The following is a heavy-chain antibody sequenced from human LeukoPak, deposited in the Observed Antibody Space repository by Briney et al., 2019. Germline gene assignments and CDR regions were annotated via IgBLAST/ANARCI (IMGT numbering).Heavy chain of an antibody. J-gene: IGHJ3*02. CDR2: IKQDGSEK. V-gene: IGHV3-7*01. D-gene: IGHD3-9*01. CDR1: GFTFSSYW. Sequence: PGGSLRLSCAASGFTFSSYWMSWVRQAPGKGLEWVANIKQDGSEKYYVDSVKGRFTISKDNAKNSRYLHMNTLRAEDTAVNYCARGDILTGYYFRAFDIWGQGTMVTVSS. CDR3: ARGDILTGYYFRAFDI.